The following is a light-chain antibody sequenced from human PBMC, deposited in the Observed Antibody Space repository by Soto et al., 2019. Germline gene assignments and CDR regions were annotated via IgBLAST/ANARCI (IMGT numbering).Light chain of an antibody. CDR2: DAS. J-gene: IGKJ4*01. CDR1: QSVSSY. V-gene: IGKV3-11*01. CDR3: QQGSNWPPGLT. Sequence: EIVLTQSPATLSLSPGERATLSCRASQSVSSYLAWYQQKPGQAPRLLIYDASNRATGIPARFSGSGSGTDLALTISSLGPEAFAVYYCQQGSNWPPGLTFGGGTKVEIK.